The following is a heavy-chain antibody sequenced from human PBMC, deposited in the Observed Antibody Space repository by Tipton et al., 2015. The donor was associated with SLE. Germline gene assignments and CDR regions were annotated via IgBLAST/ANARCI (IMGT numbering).Heavy chain of an antibody. D-gene: IGHD3-22*01. CDR2: ISGSSTYI. V-gene: IGHV3-21*03. Sequence: GSLRLSCVASGFSANVMNWVRPAPGKGLEWISSISGSSTYIWYADSVKGRFTISRDNAKNSVFLQLNSLRVEDTAVYYCASPTHYYDSVGFSSGAFDIWGHGTMVTGSS. CDR1: GFSANV. J-gene: IGHJ3*02. CDR3: ASPTHYYDSVGFSSGAFDI.